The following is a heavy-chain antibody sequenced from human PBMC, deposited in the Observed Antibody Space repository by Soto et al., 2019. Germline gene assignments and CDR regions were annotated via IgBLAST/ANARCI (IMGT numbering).Heavy chain of an antibody. CDR1: GYTFTSYD. J-gene: IGHJ4*02. CDR3: ARGYCSGGSCYSLWGKFDY. D-gene: IGHD2-15*01. V-gene: IGHV1-8*01. CDR2: MNPNSGNT. Sequence: ASVKVSCKASGYTFTSYDINWVRQATGQGLEWMGWMNPNSGNTGYAQKFQGRVTMTRNTSISTAYMELSSLRSEDTAVYYCARGYCSGGSCYSLWGKFDYWGQRTLVTVSS.